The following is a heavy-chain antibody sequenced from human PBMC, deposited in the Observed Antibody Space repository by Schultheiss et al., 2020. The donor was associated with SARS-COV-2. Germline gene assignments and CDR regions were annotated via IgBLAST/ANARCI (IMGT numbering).Heavy chain of an antibody. CDR3: ARSPYSSSWLDV. V-gene: IGHV4-39*07. CDR1: GGSISSSSYY. J-gene: IGHJ6*02. Sequence: SETLSLTCTVSGGSISSSSYYWSWIRQHPGKGLEWIGEINHSGSTNYNPSLKSRVTISVDTSKNQFSLKLSSVTAADTAVYYCARSPYSSSWLDVWGQGTTVTVSS. D-gene: IGHD6-13*01. CDR2: INHSGST.